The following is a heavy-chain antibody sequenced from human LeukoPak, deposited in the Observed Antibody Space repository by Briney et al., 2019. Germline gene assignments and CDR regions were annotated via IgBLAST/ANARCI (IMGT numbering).Heavy chain of an antibody. CDR3: ARDRRYCSSTSCYGGGSYYYGMDV. CDR2: IYYSGST. J-gene: IGHJ6*02. Sequence: ASETLSLTCTVSGGSISSYYWSWIRQPPGKGLEWIGYIYYSGSTNYNPSLKSRVTISVDTSKNQFSLKLSSVTAADTAVYYCARDRRYCSSTSCYGGGSYYYGMDVWGQGTTVTASS. D-gene: IGHD2-2*01. V-gene: IGHV4-59*01. CDR1: GGSISSYY.